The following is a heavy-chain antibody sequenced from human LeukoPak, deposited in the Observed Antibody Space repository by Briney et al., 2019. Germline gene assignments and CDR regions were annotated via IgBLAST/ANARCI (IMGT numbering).Heavy chain of an antibody. J-gene: IGHJ4*02. CDR2: ISWNSGSI. D-gene: IGHD6-6*01. Sequence: GGSLRLSCAASGFTFDDYAMRWVRQAPGKGLEWVSGISWNSGSIGYADSVKGRFTISRDNAKNSLYLQMNSLRAEDTALYYCAKDSSSGFDYWGQGTLVTVSS. CDR3: AKDSSSGFDY. CDR1: GFTFDDYA. V-gene: IGHV3-9*01.